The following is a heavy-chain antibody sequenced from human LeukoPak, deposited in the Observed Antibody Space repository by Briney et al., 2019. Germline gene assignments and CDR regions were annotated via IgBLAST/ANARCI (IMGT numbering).Heavy chain of an antibody. CDR2: INPSGGST. Sequence: ASVKVSCKASGYTFTSYYMHWVRQAPGQGLEWMGIINPSGGSTSYAQKFQGRVTMTRDTSTSTVYMELSSLRSEDTAVYYCARAHDSSGYYGTYAFDIWGQGTVVTVSS. D-gene: IGHD3-22*01. V-gene: IGHV1-46*01. J-gene: IGHJ3*02. CDR3: ARAHDSSGYYGTYAFDI. CDR1: GYTFTSYY.